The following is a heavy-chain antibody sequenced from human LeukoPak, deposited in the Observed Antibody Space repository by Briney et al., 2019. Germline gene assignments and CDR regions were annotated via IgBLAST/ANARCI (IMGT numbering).Heavy chain of an antibody. CDR2: IKPDGSDK. J-gene: IGHJ4*02. D-gene: IGHD5-18*01. CDR3: ARDRIQLWSHDY. V-gene: IGHV3-7*04. Sequence: PGGSLRLPCAASGFTFSGYWMSWVRQAPGKGLEWVANIKPDGSDKYYVDSVKGRFTISRENAKNSLYLHMNSLRAEDTAVYYCARDRIQLWSHDYWGQGTLVTVSS. CDR1: GFTFSGYW.